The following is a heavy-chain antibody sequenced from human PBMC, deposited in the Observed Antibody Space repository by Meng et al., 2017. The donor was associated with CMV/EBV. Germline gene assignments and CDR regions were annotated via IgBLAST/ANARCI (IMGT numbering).Heavy chain of an antibody. J-gene: IGHJ5*02. CDR3: ARAYSSSSNCFDP. V-gene: IGHV3-48*03. D-gene: IGHD6-13*01. CDR2: ISSNGNTI. CDR1: GFTFNTYE. Sequence: GGSLRLSCTASGFTFNTYEMNWVRQAPGKGLEWVSYISSNGNTIFYADFVKGRFTVSRDNPKNSLYLQMNSLRSEDTAVYYCARAYSSSSNCFDPWGQGTLVTVSS.